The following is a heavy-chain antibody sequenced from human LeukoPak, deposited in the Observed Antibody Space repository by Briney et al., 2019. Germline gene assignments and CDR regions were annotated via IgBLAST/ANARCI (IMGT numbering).Heavy chain of an antibody. CDR2: IYPGDSDT. CDR1: GYSFTSYW. V-gene: IGHV5-51*01. D-gene: IGHD6-13*01. Sequence: GGSLKISCKGSGYSFTSYWIAWVRQMPGKGLEWMGIIYPGDSDTRYSPSFQGQVTISADKSISTAYLQWSSLKASDTAMYYCARQHIAAADPFDYWGQGTLVTVSS. J-gene: IGHJ4*02. CDR3: ARQHIAAADPFDY.